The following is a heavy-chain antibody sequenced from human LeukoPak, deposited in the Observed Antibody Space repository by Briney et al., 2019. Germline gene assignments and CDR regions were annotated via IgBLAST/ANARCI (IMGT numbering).Heavy chain of an antibody. V-gene: IGHV1-2*02. CDR1: GYTFTGYY. Sequence: ASVKVSCKASGYTFTGYYMHWVRQAPGQGPEWMGWINPNSGDTSSAQKFQGRVTLTWDTSITTAHMELSRLTSDDTAVYYCARGAGRAITGTLATFDYWGQGTLVTVSS. D-gene: IGHD1-7*01. CDR2: INPNSGDT. J-gene: IGHJ4*02. CDR3: ARGAGRAITGTLATFDY.